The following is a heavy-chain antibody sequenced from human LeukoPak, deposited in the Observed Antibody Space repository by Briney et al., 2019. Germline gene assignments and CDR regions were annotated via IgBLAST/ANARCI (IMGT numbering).Heavy chain of an antibody. CDR1: GGSISSNNW. J-gene: IGHJ6*02. V-gene: IGHV4-4*02. CDR2: IYHSGSP. Sequence: PSETLSLTCAVSGGSISSNNWWGWVRQPPGKGLEWIGEIYHSGSPNYNPSLKSRVTISVDKSRNHFSLNLSSVTAADTAVYYCARVVKPSYYYYYGMDVWGQGTTVTVSS. CDR3: ARVVKPSYYYYYGMDV.